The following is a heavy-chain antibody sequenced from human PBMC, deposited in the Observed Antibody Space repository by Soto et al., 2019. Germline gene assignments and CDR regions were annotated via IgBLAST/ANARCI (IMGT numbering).Heavy chain of an antibody. D-gene: IGHD3-22*01. V-gene: IGHV3-30-3*01. CDR3: AKDVHYDSSGGLDY. J-gene: IGHJ4*02. CDR2: ISYDGTNN. Sequence: GGSLRLSCAASGFTFSAYAMHWVRQAPGKGLEWVAVISYDGTNNYYADTVKGRFTISRDNSKNTVYLEVNGLRTEDTAVYYCAKDVHYDSSGGLDYWGQGTLVTVSS. CDR1: GFTFSAYA.